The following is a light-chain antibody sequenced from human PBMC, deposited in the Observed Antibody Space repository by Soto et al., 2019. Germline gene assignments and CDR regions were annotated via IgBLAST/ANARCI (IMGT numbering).Light chain of an antibody. J-gene: IGKJ1*01. Sequence: EIVLTQSPGTLSLSPGARATLSCRASQSVASSHLAWYRQKPGQAPRLLIFGVSSRAADIPDRFSGSGSGTDFTLTISRLEPEDFALYYCHQYDTWTFGQGTKVEIK. CDR2: GVS. CDR1: QSVASSH. V-gene: IGKV3-20*01. CDR3: HQYDTWT.